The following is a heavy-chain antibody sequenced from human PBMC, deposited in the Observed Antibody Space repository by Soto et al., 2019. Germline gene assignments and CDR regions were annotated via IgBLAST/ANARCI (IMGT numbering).Heavy chain of an antibody. CDR1: GCTFTSYG. CDR3: ARSIAAAVDFDY. D-gene: IGHD6-13*01. J-gene: IGHJ4*02. CDR2: ISAYSGST. V-gene: IGHV1-18*01. Sequence: ASVKVCCKASGCTFTSYGISWVRQAPGQGLEWMGWISAYSGSTNYAQKLQGRVTMTTDTSTSTAYMELRSLRSDDTAVYYCARSIAAAVDFDYWGQGTLVTVSS.